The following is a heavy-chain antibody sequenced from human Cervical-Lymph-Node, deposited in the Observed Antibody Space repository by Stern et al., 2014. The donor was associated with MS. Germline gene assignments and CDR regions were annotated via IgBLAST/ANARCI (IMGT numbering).Heavy chain of an antibody. CDR3: VRGGFSYGYGLDA. CDR1: GYTFINYD. Sequence: DQLVESVSEVRKPGASVKVSCQASGYTFINYDIFWVRQATGQGLEWMGWMNPNNANTGHAQKFQGRVTMTRNTSINTAYMELSSLRSDDTAVYYCVRGGFSYGYGLDAWGQGTAVTVSS. J-gene: IGHJ6*02. CDR2: MNPNNANT. V-gene: IGHV1-8*01. D-gene: IGHD5-18*01.